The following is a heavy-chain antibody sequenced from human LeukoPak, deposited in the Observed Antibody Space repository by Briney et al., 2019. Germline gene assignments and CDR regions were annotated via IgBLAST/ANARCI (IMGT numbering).Heavy chain of an antibody. CDR3: ARDAPRSGSYVRLDY. J-gene: IGHJ4*02. V-gene: IGHV1-18*01. CDR1: GYTFTSYG. Sequence: GASVKVSCKASGYTFTSYGISWVRQAPGHGLEWMGWISAYNGNTNYAQKLQGKVTMTTDTSTSTAYMELRSLRSDDTAVYYCARDAPRSGSYVRLDYWGQGTLVTVSS. CDR2: ISAYNGNT. D-gene: IGHD1-26*01.